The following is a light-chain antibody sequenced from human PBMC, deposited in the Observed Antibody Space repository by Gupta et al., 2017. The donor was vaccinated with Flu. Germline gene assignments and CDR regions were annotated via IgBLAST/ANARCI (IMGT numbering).Light chain of an antibody. Sequence: QSVLTQPPSASGTPGRRVTISCSGSSSNIGSNYVYWYQQLPGTAPNLLIYRNNQRPSGVPDRFSGSKSGTSASLAISGLRSEDEADYYCAAWDDSRSGQVFGGGTKLTVL. V-gene: IGLV1-47*01. CDR3: AAWDDSRSGQV. CDR2: RNN. J-gene: IGLJ2*01. CDR1: SSNIGSNY.